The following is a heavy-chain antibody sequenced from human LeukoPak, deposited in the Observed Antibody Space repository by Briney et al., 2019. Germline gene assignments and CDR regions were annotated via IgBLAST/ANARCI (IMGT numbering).Heavy chain of an antibody. CDR1: GFTFSSYA. J-gene: IGHJ4*02. CDR3: AKVPGFLDPFDY. CDR2: ISGSGDAT. V-gene: IGHV3-23*01. Sequence: GGSLRLSCAASGFTFSSYAMTWVRQAPGEGLEWVSVISGSGDATYYADSVEGRFTISRDNSKSTVYLQMHSLRAEDTAVYYCAKVPGFLDPFDYWGQGTLVTVSS. D-gene: IGHD3/OR15-3a*01.